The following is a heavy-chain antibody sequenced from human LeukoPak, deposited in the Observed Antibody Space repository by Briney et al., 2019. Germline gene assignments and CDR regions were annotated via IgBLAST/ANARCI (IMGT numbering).Heavy chain of an antibody. J-gene: IGHJ4*02. CDR3: ARDQTPFV. V-gene: IGHV3-30-3*01. CDR2: ISYDGDKQ. Sequence: GGSLRLSCAATGFTFNTFAMHWVRQPPGKGLEWLGLISYDGDKQIYPASVKGRFTISRDNAKKSLYLQMNSLRAEDTAVYYCARDQTPFVWGQGTLVTVSS. CDR1: GFTFNTFA.